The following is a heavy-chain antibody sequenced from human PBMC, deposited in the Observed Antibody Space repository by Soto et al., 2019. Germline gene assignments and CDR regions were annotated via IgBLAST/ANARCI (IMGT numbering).Heavy chain of an antibody. CDR3: ATNPNEHDYVWAFDI. J-gene: IGHJ3*02. CDR2: NYNRGNT. D-gene: IGHD4-17*01. CDR1: GDSISSGAYY. Sequence: QVQLQESGPGLARPSQTLSLTCTVSGDSISSGAYYWTWILQNPGKGLEWIGYNYNRGNTYYNPSRKSRVTVSVDTSKNHVSLTLSSGNAADTAVYYCATNPNEHDYVWAFDIWGQGTMVTVSS. V-gene: IGHV4-31*03.